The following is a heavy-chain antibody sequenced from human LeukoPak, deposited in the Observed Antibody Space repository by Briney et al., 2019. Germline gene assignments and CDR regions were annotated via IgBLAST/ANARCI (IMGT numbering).Heavy chain of an antibody. CDR1: GGSFSGYY. V-gene: IGHV4-34*01. Sequence: SSETLSLTCAVYGGSFSGYYWSWTRQPPGKGLEWIGEINHSGSTNYNPSLKSRVTISVDTSKNQFSLKLSSVTAADTAVYYCARGRYCSGGSCGRFDYWGQGTLVTVSS. CDR2: INHSGST. CDR3: ARGRYCSGGSCGRFDY. J-gene: IGHJ4*02. D-gene: IGHD2-15*01.